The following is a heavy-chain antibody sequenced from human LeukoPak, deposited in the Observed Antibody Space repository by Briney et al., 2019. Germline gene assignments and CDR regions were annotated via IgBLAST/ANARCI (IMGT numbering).Heavy chain of an antibody. Sequence: GGSLRLSCVASGFTFSSYAMTWVRQAPGKGLEWVSSISGSAGSTWYADSVKGRFTISRDNSKNTVYLQMNSLRAEDTAVYYCAKDLLAGYGVAHDAFDIWGQGTMVTVSS. CDR2: ISGSAGST. V-gene: IGHV3-23*01. J-gene: IGHJ3*02. CDR1: GFTFSSYA. D-gene: IGHD4-17*01. CDR3: AKDLLAGYGVAHDAFDI.